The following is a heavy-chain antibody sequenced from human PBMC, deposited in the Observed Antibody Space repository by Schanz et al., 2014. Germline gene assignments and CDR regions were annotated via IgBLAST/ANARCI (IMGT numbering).Heavy chain of an antibody. J-gene: IGHJ4*02. D-gene: IGHD3-22*01. CDR3: AKDAAYYDGVIFTDH. Sequence: DVQLLESGGGLVQPGESLRLSCAASGFTFTTYAMTLVRQAPGKGREWVSNISPTGSSTYYADSVKGRFTISRDNAKNALNLQRTSRTAEDTATYCCAKDAAYYDGVIFTDHWGQGTLXTVSS. V-gene: IGHV3-23*01. CDR2: ISPTGSST. CDR1: GFTFTTYA.